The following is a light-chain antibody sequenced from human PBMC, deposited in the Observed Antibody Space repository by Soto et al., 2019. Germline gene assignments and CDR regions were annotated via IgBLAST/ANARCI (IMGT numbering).Light chain of an antibody. CDR1: QSVSSN. CDR3: QQYNVWPLT. Sequence: EIVMTQSPATLSVSPGERATLSCRASQSVSSNLAWYQQKPGQTPKLLIYVASTRATGITARFSGSGSGTEFTLTISSLQSEDFAVYYCQQYNVWPLTFGGGTKVECK. J-gene: IGKJ4*01. V-gene: IGKV3-15*01. CDR2: VAS.